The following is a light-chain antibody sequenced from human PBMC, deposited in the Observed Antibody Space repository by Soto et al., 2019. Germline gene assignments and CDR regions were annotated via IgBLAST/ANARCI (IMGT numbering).Light chain of an antibody. V-gene: IGLV2-8*01. CDR1: SSDVGGYNY. Sequence: QSALTQPPSASGSPGQSVTISCTGTSSDVGGYNYVSWYQQRPGKAPKLMIYEVSKRPAGVPDRFSGSKSGNTASLTVSGLQAEDEADYFCCSYAGSNRGVFXTGTKGTVL. CDR3: CSYAGSNRGV. J-gene: IGLJ1*01. CDR2: EVS.